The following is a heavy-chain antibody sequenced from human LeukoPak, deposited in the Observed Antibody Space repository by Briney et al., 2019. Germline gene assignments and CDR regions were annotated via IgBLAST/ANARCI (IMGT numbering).Heavy chain of an antibody. D-gene: IGHD3-10*01. J-gene: IGHJ4*02. CDR2: ISGDGRDI. V-gene: IGHV3-23*01. CDR1: AFTFSSYG. CDR3: ARVPSGDNGYYFDY. Sequence: GGTLRLSCAASAFTFSSYGMSWVRQAPGKGLEWVSAISGDGRDIFYADAVKGRFTISRDNSKNTLYLQMNSLRAEDTAVYYCARVPSGDNGYYFDYWGQGTLVTVSS.